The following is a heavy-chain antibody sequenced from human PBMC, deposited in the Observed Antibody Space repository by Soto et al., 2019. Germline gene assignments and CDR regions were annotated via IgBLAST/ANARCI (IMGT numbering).Heavy chain of an antibody. CDR3: AREGGESSDGLYYFDS. J-gene: IGHJ4*02. V-gene: IGHV4-30-4*01. Sequence: SETLSLTCTVSGGSTSSDNYWSWIRQPPGKGLEWIGHIYYSGNTDYNPSLKGRLAISIDTSKNQFSLKLSSVTAADTAVYFCAREGGESSDGLYYFDSWGQGALVTGSS. CDR2: IYYSGNT. CDR1: GGSTSSDNY. D-gene: IGHD3-16*01.